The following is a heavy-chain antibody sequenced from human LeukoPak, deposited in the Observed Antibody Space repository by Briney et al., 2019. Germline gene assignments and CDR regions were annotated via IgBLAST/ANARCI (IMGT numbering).Heavy chain of an antibody. D-gene: IGHD1-26*01. V-gene: IGHV3-7*05. Sequence: GGSLRLSCAASGFTFSDFWMSWVRQAPAKGLEWVANIKEDGTEKYYVDSVRGRLTISRDNAKNSLFLQMNSLRPEDTAVYYCARDPSGNDAFDIWGQGTKVTVSS. CDR1: GFTFSDFW. CDR2: IKEDGTEK. CDR3: ARDPSGNDAFDI. J-gene: IGHJ3*02.